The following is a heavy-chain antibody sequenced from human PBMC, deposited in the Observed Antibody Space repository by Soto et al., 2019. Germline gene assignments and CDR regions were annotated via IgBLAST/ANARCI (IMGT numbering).Heavy chain of an antibody. CDR1: GYTFTSYG. CDR2: ISAYNGNT. J-gene: IGHJ3*02. V-gene: IGHV1-18*01. D-gene: IGHD2-15*01. CDR3: ARLPRRYCSGGSCSPQI. Sequence: ASVKVSCKASGYTFTSYGISWVRQAPGQGLEWMGWISAYNGNTNYAQKLQGRVTMTTDTSTSTAYMELRSLRSDDTAVYYCARLPRRYCSGGSCSPQIWGQGTMVTVSS.